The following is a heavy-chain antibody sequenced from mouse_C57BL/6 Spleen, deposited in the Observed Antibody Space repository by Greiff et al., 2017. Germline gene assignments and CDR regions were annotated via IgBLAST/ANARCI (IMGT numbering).Heavy chain of an antibody. CDR2: INPSSGYT. Sequence: QVQLKQSGAELAKPGASVKLSCTASGYTFTSYWMHWVKQRPGKGLEWIGYINPSSGYTKYNQKFKDQATFTADKSPSTAYMQLSSLTYEDSAVYYSAIIYYDFYFDYWGQGTTLTVSS. CDR3: AIIYYDFYFDY. D-gene: IGHD2-4*01. V-gene: IGHV1-7*01. J-gene: IGHJ2*01. CDR1: GYTFTSYW.